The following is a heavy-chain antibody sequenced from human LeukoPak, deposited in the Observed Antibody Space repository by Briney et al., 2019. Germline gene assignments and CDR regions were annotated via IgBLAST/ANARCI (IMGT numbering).Heavy chain of an antibody. D-gene: IGHD2-2*01. V-gene: IGHV3-23*01. CDR3: GKGVEGYCRSDNRLAYWFDP. CDR2: IGGSDGRT. Sequence: GGSLRLSCAASGFTFCDYAMTWVRQAPGKGLEWVSAIGGSDGRTYYADSVRGRFTISRDNSKNTLYLQVTSLEGEETAVYCCGKGVEGYCRSDNRLAYWFDPWGQGTQVTVSS. CDR1: GFTFCDYA. J-gene: IGHJ5*01.